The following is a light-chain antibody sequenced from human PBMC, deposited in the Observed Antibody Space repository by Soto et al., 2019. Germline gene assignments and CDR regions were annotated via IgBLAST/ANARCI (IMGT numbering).Light chain of an antibody. CDR3: AVWDDSLNGYV. CDR1: SSDIGRNT. V-gene: IGLV1-44*01. Sequence: QSVLTQPPSASGTPGQRATISCSGSSSDIGRNTVNWYQQLPETAPKLLIYRNNQRPSGVPDRFSGSKSGTSASLAISGLQSEDEADYYCAVWDDSLNGYVFGTGTKVTVL. J-gene: IGLJ1*01. CDR2: RNN.